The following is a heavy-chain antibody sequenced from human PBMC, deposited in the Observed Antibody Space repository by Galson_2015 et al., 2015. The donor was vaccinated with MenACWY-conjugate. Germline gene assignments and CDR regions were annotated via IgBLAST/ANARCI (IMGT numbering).Heavy chain of an antibody. D-gene: IGHD5-24*01. V-gene: IGHV3-15*01. J-gene: IGHJ4*02. CDR3: ATSGPEMAKFDRHG. Sequence: SLRLSCAASGFTFANAWMTWVRQAPGKGLEWVGHIKSKTYGGTTDYAAPVKGRFTISRDDSKNTLYLQLNGLKTEDTAVYYCATSGPEMAKFDRHGWGQGPLVTVSS. CDR1: GFTFANAW. CDR2: IKSKTYGGTT.